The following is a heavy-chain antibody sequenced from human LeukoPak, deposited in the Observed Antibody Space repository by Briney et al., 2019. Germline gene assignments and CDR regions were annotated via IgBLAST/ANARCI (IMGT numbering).Heavy chain of an antibody. CDR2: VNHRGTT. CDR1: GGSFTGHH. CDR3: ARDPTTVVTLPYYFDF. V-gene: IGHV4-34*01. Sequence: SETLSLTRAVYGGSFTGHHWNWIRQSAGKGLEWIGEVNHRGTTNYNPSLKSRVTISVDTSKNQFFLKLTSVTAADTAVYYCARDPTTVVTLPYYFDFWGQGTLVTVSS. D-gene: IGHD4-23*01. J-gene: IGHJ4*02.